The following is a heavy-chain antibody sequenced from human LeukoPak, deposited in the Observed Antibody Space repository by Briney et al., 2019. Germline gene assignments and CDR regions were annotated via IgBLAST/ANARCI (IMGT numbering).Heavy chain of an antibody. CDR3: ARDYGVTQDY. CDR2: ISYDGSNK. D-gene: IGHD5-18*01. CDR1: GFTFSSYA. Sequence: PGRSLRLSCAASGFTFSSYAMHWVRQAPGKGLEWVAVISYDGSNKYYADSVKGRFTISRDNSKNTLYLQMNSLRAEDTAVYYCARDYGVTQDYWGQGTLVTVSS. V-gene: IGHV3-30-3*01. J-gene: IGHJ4*02.